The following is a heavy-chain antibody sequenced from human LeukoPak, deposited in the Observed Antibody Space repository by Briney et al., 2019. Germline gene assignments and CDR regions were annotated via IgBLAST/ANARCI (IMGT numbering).Heavy chain of an antibody. D-gene: IGHD3-16*02. V-gene: IGHV3-11*01. J-gene: IGHJ6*02. CDR1: GFTFSDYY. CDR3: ARGPRIRLGELSASTDYYYYYGMDV. CDR2: ISSSGSTI. Sequence: GGSLRLSCAASGFTFSDYYMSWIRQAPGKGLEWVSYISSSGSTIYYADSVKGRFTISRDNAKNSLYLQMNSLRAEDTAVYYCARGPRIRLGELSASTDYYYYYGMDVWGQGTTVTVSS.